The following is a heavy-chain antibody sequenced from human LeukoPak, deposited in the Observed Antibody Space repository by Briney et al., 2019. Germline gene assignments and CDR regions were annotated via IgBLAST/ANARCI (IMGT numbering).Heavy chain of an antibody. CDR3: ARAWTGYSYGGNYYYYYMDV. CDR2: INRNSGGT. D-gene: IGHD5-18*01. CDR1: GYTFTGYY. J-gene: IGHJ6*03. Sequence: ASVKVSCKASGYTFTGYYMHWVRQAPGQGLEWMGRINRNSGGTNYAQKFQGRVTMTRDTSISTAYMELSRLRSDDTAVYYCARAWTGYSYGGNYYYYYMDVWGKGTTVTVSS. V-gene: IGHV1-2*06.